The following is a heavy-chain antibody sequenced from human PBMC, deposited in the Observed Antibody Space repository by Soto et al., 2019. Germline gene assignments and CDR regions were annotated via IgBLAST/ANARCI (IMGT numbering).Heavy chain of an antibody. CDR1: GFTFSSYS. CDR2: ISSSSSTI. V-gene: IGHV3-48*02. Sequence: EVQLVESGGGLVQPGGSLRLSCAASGFTFSSYSMNWVRQAPGKGLEWVSYISSSSSTIYYADAVKGRFTISRDNAKNSLYLQLNSLRDEDTAVYYCARDLYWGGDCYEFYFDYWGQGTLVTVSS. CDR3: ARDLYWGGDCYEFYFDY. J-gene: IGHJ4*02. D-gene: IGHD2-21*02.